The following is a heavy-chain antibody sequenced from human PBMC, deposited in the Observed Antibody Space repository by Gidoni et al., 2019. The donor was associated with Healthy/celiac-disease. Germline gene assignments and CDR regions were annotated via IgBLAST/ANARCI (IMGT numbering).Heavy chain of an antibody. CDR3: ARMGKTWELLPYFDY. D-gene: IGHD1-26*01. J-gene: IGHJ4*02. Sequence: EVQLVESGGGLVQPGGSLRLSCAASGFTFSSYSMNWVRQAPGKGLEWVSYISSSSSTIYYADSVKGRFTISRDNAKNSLYLQMNSLRDEDTAVYYCARMGKTWELLPYFDYWGQGTLVTVSS. V-gene: IGHV3-48*02. CDR1: GFTFSSYS. CDR2: ISSSSSTI.